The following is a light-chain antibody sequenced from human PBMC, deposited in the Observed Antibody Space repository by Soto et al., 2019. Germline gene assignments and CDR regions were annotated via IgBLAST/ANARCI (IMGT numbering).Light chain of an antibody. CDR3: SSYTSSDYWV. J-gene: IGLJ3*02. Sequence: QSALTQPASVSGSPGQSITSSCTGTSSDVGGYNYVSWYQQHPGKAPKLMIYDVSNRPSGVSNRFSGSKSGNTASLTISGLQAEDEADYYCSSYTSSDYWVFGGGTKLTVL. CDR2: DVS. CDR1: SSDVGGYNY. V-gene: IGLV2-14*01.